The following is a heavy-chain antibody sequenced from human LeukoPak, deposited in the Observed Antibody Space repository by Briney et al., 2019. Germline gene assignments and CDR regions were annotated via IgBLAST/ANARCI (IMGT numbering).Heavy chain of an antibody. V-gene: IGHV3-30*18. Sequence: GGSLRLSCAASGFTFSSYGMHWVRQAPGKGLEWLAVISYDGSNKYYADSVKGRFTISRDNSKNTLYLQMNSLRAEDTAVYYCAKDGYCSGGSCYIYYYGMDVWGQGTTVTVSS. CDR2: ISYDGSNK. J-gene: IGHJ6*02. D-gene: IGHD2-15*01. CDR1: GFTFSSYG. CDR3: AKDGYCSGGSCYIYYYGMDV.